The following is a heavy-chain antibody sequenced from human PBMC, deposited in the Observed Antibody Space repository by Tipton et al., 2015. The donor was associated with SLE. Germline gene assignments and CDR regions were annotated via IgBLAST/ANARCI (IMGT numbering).Heavy chain of an antibody. CDR2: ISSSSSYI. D-gene: IGHD4-17*01. Sequence: SLRLSCAASGFTFSSFSMTWVRQAPGKGLEWVSSISSSSSYIYYADSVKGRFTISRDNSKNSLFLQMNSLRSDDTALYYCVKDSLYGDYVFDYWGQGTLVTVSS. J-gene: IGHJ4*02. CDR1: GFTFSSFS. CDR3: VKDSLYGDYVFDY. V-gene: IGHV3-21*04.